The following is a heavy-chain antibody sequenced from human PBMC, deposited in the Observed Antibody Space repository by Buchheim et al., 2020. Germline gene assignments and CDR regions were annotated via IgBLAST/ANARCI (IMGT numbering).Heavy chain of an antibody. CDR1: SGSISNSAYF. CDR3: ARENRDGYRNGVDV. Sequence: QLQLQESGPGLVKPSETLSLTYTVSSGSISNSAYFWGWIRQPPGKGPEWIATIRYSGTTYFNPSLQNRVTLSVDTSKNQFSLTLRSVTAADTALYYCARENRDGYRNGVDVWGQGTT. J-gene: IGHJ6*02. D-gene: IGHD5-24*01. V-gene: IGHV4-39*07. CDR2: IRYSGTT.